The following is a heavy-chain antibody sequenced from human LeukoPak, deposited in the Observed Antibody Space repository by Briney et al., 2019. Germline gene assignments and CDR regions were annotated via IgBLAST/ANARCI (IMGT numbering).Heavy chain of an antibody. V-gene: IGHV4-61*01. CDR2: IYHSGST. CDR3: ARDSYGDLNY. Sequence: PLETLSLTRTVSGGSVSSGSYYWSWIRQPPGKGLEWIGYIYHSGSTNYNPSLKSRVTISVDTSKNQFSLKLSSVTAADTAVYYCARDSYGDLNYWGQGTLVTVSS. CDR1: GGSVSSGSYY. D-gene: IGHD4-17*01. J-gene: IGHJ4*02.